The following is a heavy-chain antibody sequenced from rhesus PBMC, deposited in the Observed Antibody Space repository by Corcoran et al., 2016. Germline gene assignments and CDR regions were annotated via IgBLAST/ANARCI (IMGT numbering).Heavy chain of an antibody. CDR2: ISGSSGST. Sequence: QVQLQESGPGLVKPSATLSLTCAVSGYSISRGYSWGWIRQPPGKGLEYIGYISGSSGSTYYNPALKSRVTISKDTSKNQFSLKLSSVTAADTADYYCVRDRSNGWYEAFAFWGQGLRVTVSS. J-gene: IGHJ3*01. V-gene: IGHV4-99*02. CDR1: GYSISRGYS. CDR3: VRDRSNGWYEAFAF. D-gene: IGHD6-31*01.